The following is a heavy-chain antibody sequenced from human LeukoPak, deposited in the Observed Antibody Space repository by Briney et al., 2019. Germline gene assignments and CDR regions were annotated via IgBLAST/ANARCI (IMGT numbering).Heavy chain of an antibody. Sequence: GRSLRLSCAASGFTFSSYGMHWVRQAPGKGLEWVAVIWYDGSNKYYADSVKGRFTISRDNSKNTLYLQMNSLRAEDTAVYYCARGLQRPPYDILTGYFLDYWGQGTLVTVSS. J-gene: IGHJ4*02. CDR2: IWYDGSNK. D-gene: IGHD3-9*01. CDR1: GFTFSSYG. V-gene: IGHV3-33*01. CDR3: ARGLQRPPYDILTGYFLDY.